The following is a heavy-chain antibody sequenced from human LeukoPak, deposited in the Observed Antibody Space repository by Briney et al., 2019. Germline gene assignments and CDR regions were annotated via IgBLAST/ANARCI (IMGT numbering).Heavy chain of an antibody. D-gene: IGHD6-13*01. CDR3: ARRGGIAAAGTHYYYMDV. Sequence: ASVKVSCKASGYAFTGYYMHWVRQAPGQGLEWMGWINPNSGGTNYAQKFQGRVTMTRDTSISTAYMELSRLRSDDTAVYYCARRGGIAAAGTHYYYMDVWGKGTAVTVSS. V-gene: IGHV1-2*02. J-gene: IGHJ6*03. CDR2: INPNSGGT. CDR1: GYAFTGYY.